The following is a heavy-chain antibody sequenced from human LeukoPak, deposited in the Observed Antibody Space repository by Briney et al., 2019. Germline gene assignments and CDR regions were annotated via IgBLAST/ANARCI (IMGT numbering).Heavy chain of an antibody. CDR1: GGSISSYY. Sequence: PSETLSLTCTVSGGSISSYYWGWIRQPAGKGLEWIGRIHISGSTNYNTSLKSRVTMSVDTSKNQFSLKLSSVTAADTALYYCARDRASAGGFDYWGQGTLVTVSS. D-gene: IGHD2-15*01. CDR3: ARDRASAGGFDY. J-gene: IGHJ4*02. V-gene: IGHV4-4*07. CDR2: IHISGST.